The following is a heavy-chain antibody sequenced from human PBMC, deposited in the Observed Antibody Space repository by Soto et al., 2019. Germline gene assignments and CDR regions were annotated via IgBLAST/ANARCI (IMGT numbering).Heavy chain of an antibody. V-gene: IGHV4-39*01. Sequence: PSGTLYLTCTVSGDSIGSSLHYWVWIRQAPGKGLEWIGSIYYSGSTYYNPSLTSRVTMSVDTSRNQLSLKLTSVTAADTAVYYCARHAPPGVAAPFHYWGQGTLVTVSS. CDR2: IYYSGST. J-gene: IGHJ4*02. CDR3: ARHAPPGVAAPFHY. D-gene: IGHD2-8*01. CDR1: GDSIGSSLHY.